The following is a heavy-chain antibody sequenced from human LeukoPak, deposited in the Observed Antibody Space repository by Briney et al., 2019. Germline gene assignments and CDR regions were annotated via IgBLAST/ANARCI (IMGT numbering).Heavy chain of an antibody. CDR2: IGGDGGST. D-gene: IGHD6-19*01. V-gene: IGHV3-43*02. Sequence: PGGSLRLSCAASGFTFDDYAMHWVRQAPGKGLEWVSLIGGDGGSTYYADSVKGRFTISRDNSKNSLYLQMNSLSTEDTALYYCAKGGSGWSYYFAFWGQGTLVTVSS. CDR3: AKGGSGWSYYFAF. J-gene: IGHJ4*02. CDR1: GFTFDDYA.